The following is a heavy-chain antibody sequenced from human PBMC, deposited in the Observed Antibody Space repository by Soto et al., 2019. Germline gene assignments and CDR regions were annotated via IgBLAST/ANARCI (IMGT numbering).Heavy chain of an antibody. CDR1: GYDYVTYA. D-gene: IGHD5-18*01. J-gene: IGHJ6*02. V-gene: IGHV1-18*01. Sequence: QAQLVQSGAEVKKPGASVNVSCKASGYDYVTYAITWVRQRPGQGLEWMGWISTLNGNTNYAQNFQGRVTMTTDTSTRIVHLELRSLRSDDTAAYYCARRVQVWLPDYYGMDGWGQGTTVTVSS. CDR2: ISTLNGNT. CDR3: ARRVQVWLPDYYGMDG.